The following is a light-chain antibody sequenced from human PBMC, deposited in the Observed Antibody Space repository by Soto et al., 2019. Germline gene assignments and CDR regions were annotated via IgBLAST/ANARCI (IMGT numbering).Light chain of an antibody. CDR2: DSS. CDR3: QQRSNWPLT. CDR1: QSVSTY. J-gene: IGKJ4*01. V-gene: IGKV3-11*01. Sequence: EIVLTQSPATLSLSPGERATLSCRASQSVSTYLAWFQQKPGQAPRLLMYDSSNRATGIPARFSGSGSGTDFSLTIRSLEPEDFAGYYCQQRSNWPLTFGGGTRVEIQ.